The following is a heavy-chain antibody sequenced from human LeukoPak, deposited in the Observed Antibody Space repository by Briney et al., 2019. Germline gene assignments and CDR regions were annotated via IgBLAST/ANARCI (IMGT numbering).Heavy chain of an antibody. CDR3: AKGVTDLWSPLGY. J-gene: IGHJ4*02. CDR2: IRASAGGT. CDR1: GFTFGNYA. D-gene: IGHD3-3*01. V-gene: IGHV3-23*01. Sequence: PGGSLRLSCAASGFTFGNYAMTWVRQAPGKGLEWVSTIRASAGGTYYADSVKGRFTISRDDSKNTLYLQMNSLRAEDTAIYYCAKGVTDLWSPLGYWGQGILVTVSS.